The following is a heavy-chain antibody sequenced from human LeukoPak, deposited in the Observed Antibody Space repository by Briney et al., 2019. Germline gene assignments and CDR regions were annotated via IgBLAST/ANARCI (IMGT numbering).Heavy chain of an antibody. J-gene: IGHJ3*02. CDR2: IIPIFGTA. CDR1: GGTFSSYA. CDR3: ARGYSYGTRDDAFDI. Sequence: ASVKVSCKASGGTFSSYAISWVRQAPGQGLEWMGGIIPIFGTANYAQKFQGRVTITADESTSTAYMELSSLRSEDTAVYYCARGYSYGTRDDAFDIWGQGTMITVSS. D-gene: IGHD5-18*01. V-gene: IGHV1-69*13.